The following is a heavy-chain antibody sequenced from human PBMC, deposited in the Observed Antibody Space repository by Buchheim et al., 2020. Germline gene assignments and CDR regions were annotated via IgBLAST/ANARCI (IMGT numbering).Heavy chain of an antibody. CDR2: INPNSGDT. CDR1: GYTFTGYY. Sequence: QVQLVQSGAEVKKPGASVKVSCKASGYTFTGYYMHWVRQAPGQGLEWMGRINPNSGDTNYAQKFQGRVTMTRDTSISTAYMELSRLRSDDTAVYYCARDYSIFGVDNWFDPWGQGTL. V-gene: IGHV1-2*06. J-gene: IGHJ5*02. D-gene: IGHD3-3*01. CDR3: ARDYSIFGVDNWFDP.